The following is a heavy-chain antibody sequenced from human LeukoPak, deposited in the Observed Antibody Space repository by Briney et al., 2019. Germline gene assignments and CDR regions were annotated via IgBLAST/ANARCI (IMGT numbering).Heavy chain of an antibody. CDR3: ARSRRDGYNFRWFDP. D-gene: IGHD5-24*01. CDR2: ISSSSSYI. CDR1: GFTVSSYS. J-gene: IGHJ5*02. V-gene: IGHV3-21*01. Sequence: PGGSLRLSCAASGFTVSSYSMNWVRQAPGKGLEWVSSISSSSSYIYYADSVKGRFTISRDNAKNSLYLQMNSLRAEDTAVYYCARSRRDGYNFRWFDPWGQGTLVTVSS.